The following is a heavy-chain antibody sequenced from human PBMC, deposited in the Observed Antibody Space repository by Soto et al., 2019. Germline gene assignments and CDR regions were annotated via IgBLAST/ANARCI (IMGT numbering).Heavy chain of an antibody. J-gene: IGHJ6*03. Sequence: QVQRVGSGGGLVKPGGSLRLSCAASGFTFSDSFMSWSRQTPGKGLEWLSYISGRDGNIYYADSVRGRFTISSDNAKNSVNLQMNSLRAEDTAVYYCEGDQGQTYMAVWGKGTTGTVS. CDR2: ISGRDGNI. CDR1: GFTFSDSF. CDR3: EGDQGQTYMAV. V-gene: IGHV3-11*01.